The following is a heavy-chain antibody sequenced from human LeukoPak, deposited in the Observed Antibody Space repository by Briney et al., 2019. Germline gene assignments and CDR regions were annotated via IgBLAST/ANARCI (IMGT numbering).Heavy chain of an antibody. CDR1: GYTFTGYY. D-gene: IGHD6-19*01. Sequence: EASVKVSCKASGYTFTGYYMHWVRQAPGQGLEWMGWINPNSGGTNYARKFQGRVTMTRDTSISTAYMELSRLRSDDTAVYYCAYIAVAGTHNWFDPWGQGTLVTVSS. CDR3: AYIAVAGTHNWFDP. V-gene: IGHV1-2*02. CDR2: INPNSGGT. J-gene: IGHJ5*02.